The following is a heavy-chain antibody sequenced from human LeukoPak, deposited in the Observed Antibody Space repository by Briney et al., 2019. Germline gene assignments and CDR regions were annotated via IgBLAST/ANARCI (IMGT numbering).Heavy chain of an antibody. CDR3: AKGGSSGWPAAQYFHH. CDR1: GFTFDDYD. V-gene: IGHV3-9*01. D-gene: IGHD6-19*01. Sequence: GRSLRLSCAASGFTFDDYDMHWFPGAPGKGLEGVLGIRWDSGNIHYGDAVKGRFTISRDNAKSTLYLQMNSLRPEDTAFYFCAKGGSSGWPAAQYFHHWGQGTLVTVSS. CDR2: IRWDSGNI. J-gene: IGHJ1*01.